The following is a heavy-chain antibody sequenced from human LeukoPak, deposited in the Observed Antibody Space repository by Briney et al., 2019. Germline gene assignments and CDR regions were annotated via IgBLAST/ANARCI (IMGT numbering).Heavy chain of an antibody. CDR3: ARGPEWELLYFDY. CDR2: MSSDGSKK. J-gene: IGHJ4*02. D-gene: IGHD1-26*01. Sequence: PGRSLRLSCAASGFTFSSYGMHWVRQAPGKGLEWVAVMSSDGSKKYYADSVEGRFTISRDNSKNTLYLQMNSLRAEDTAVYYCARGPEWELLYFDYWGQGTLVTVSS. V-gene: IGHV3-30*03. CDR1: GFTFSSYG.